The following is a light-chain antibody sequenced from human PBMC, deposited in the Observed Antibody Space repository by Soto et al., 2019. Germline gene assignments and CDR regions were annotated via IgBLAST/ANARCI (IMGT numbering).Light chain of an antibody. Sequence: QSALTQPPSASGSFGQSVTISCTGTSSDVGGYNYVSWYQQHPGKAPKLMIYEVSERPSGVPDRFSGSKSGNTASLTVSGPQADDEADYYCSSYSGTNYHYVFGTGTKLTVL. V-gene: IGLV2-8*01. CDR2: EVS. J-gene: IGLJ1*01. CDR3: SSYSGTNYHYV. CDR1: SSDVGGYNY.